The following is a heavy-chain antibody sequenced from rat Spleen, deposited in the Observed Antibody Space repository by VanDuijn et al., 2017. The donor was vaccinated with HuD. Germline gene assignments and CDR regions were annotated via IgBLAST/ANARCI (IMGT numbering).Heavy chain of an antibody. V-gene: IGHV5-29*01. D-gene: IGHD4-3*01. CDR3: TRQDTSGYSNWFTY. Sequence: EVQLVESGGGLVQPKESLKISCAASGFTFRNAAMYWVRQAPTKGLEWVATISYGDTSGHSSTYYRDSVKGRFTISRDNAKSTLSLQMDSLRSEDTATYYCTRQDTSGYSNWFTYWGQGTLVTVSS. J-gene: IGHJ3*01. CDR2: ISYGDTSGHSST. CDR1: GFTFRNAA.